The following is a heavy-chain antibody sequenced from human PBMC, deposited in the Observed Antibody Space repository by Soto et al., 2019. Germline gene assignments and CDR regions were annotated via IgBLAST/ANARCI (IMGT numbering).Heavy chain of an antibody. V-gene: IGHV3-66*01. CDR3: AGTPITIFGVVPSAFDAFDI. J-gene: IGHJ3*02. CDR1: GFTVSSNY. CDR2: IYSGGST. Sequence: GGSLRLSCAASGFTVSSNYMSWVRQAPGKGLGWVSVIYSGGSTYYADSVKGRFTISRDNSKNTLYLQMNSLRAEDTAVYYCAGTPITIFGVVPSAFDAFDIWGQGTMVTVSS. D-gene: IGHD3-3*01.